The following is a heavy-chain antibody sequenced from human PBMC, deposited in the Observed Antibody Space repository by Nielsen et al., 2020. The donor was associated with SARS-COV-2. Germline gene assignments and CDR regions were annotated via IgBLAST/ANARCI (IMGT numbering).Heavy chain of an antibody. Sequence: PETLSLTCTVSGGSISSYYWSWIRQPPGKGLEWIGYIYYSGSTNYNPSLKSRVTISVDTSKNQFSLKLSSVTAADTAVYYCARGGIVGAAAWLDAFDIWGQGTMVTVSS. V-gene: IGHV4-59*01. CDR3: ARGGIVGAAAWLDAFDI. CDR2: IYYSGST. D-gene: IGHD1-26*01. CDR1: GGSISSYY. J-gene: IGHJ3*02.